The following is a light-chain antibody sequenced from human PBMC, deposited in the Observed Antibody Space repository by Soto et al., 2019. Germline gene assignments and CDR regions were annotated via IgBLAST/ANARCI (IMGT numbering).Light chain of an antibody. CDR3: QQYNNRPWT. Sequence: EIVLTQSPATLSLSPGERATLSCRASQTVSSYLLWYQQKRGQAPRLLIYDASNRATGIPARFSGSGSGTDFTLTISSLEPEDFAVYYCQQYNNRPWTFGQGTKVDNK. V-gene: IGKV3-11*01. J-gene: IGKJ1*01. CDR2: DAS. CDR1: QTVSSY.